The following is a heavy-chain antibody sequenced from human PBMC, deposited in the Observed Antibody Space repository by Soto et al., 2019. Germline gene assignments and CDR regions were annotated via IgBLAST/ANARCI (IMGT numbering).Heavy chain of an antibody. V-gene: IGHV3-30*18. Sequence: TGGSLRLSCAASGFMFSSYGIHGVRQPPGKGLEWVAHISYDGTNKHYADSVKGRLTISRDNSKNTLYLQMNSLTPEDTALYYCAKDSYYHDSSGYYIFDFWGQGTLVTVSS. CDR1: GFMFSSYG. J-gene: IGHJ4*02. CDR3: AKDSYYHDSSGYYIFDF. CDR2: ISYDGTNK. D-gene: IGHD3-22*01.